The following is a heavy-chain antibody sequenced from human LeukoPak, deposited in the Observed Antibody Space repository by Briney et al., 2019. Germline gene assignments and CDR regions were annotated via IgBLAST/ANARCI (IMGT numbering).Heavy chain of an antibody. D-gene: IGHD2-2*01. V-gene: IGHV3-7*01. CDR3: ARDAYCSSTSCLN. J-gene: IGHJ4*02. CDR1: GFSIRTFW. Sequence: GGSLRLSCVASGFSIRTFWMTWVRQAPGKGLEWVANIRGDESRLYYVDSVKGRFTISRDNAKNSLYLQMSDLRAEDTAVYYCARDAYCSSTSCLNWGQGTLVTVSS. CDR2: IRGDESRL.